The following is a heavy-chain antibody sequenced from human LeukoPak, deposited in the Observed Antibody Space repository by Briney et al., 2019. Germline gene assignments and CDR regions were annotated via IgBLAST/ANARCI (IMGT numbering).Heavy chain of an antibody. CDR1: GGSISSGGYY. J-gene: IGHJ4*02. Sequence: SQTLSLPCTVSGGSISSGGYYCRWVRKHPGKGLEWIGYITCSGSSYYNPSLNGRVTISVGTSKSQFSLKLSSVTAADTAVYYCARVRGYSYGELDYWGQGTLVTVSS. D-gene: IGHD5-18*01. CDR2: ITCSGSS. CDR3: ARVRGYSYGELDY. V-gene: IGHV4-31*03.